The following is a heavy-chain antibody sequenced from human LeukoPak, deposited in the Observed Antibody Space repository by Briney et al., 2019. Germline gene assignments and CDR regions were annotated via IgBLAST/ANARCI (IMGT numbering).Heavy chain of an antibody. CDR2: ISLTGET. CDR1: GFTLSSYTM. CDR3: SRESGAFCPFGY. Sequence: GSLRLSCAASGFTLSSYTMSWVRQPPGQGLEWIGEISLTGETNYNPSLNGRVTMSLDESRNQFSLDLTSVTAADTAIYYCSRESGAFCPFGYWGQGTLVIVPP. V-gene: IGHV4-4*02. D-gene: IGHD1-26*01. J-gene: IGHJ4*02.